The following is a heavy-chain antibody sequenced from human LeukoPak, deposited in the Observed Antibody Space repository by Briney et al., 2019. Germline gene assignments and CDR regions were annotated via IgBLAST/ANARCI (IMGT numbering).Heavy chain of an antibody. CDR1: GGTFSSYA. CDR3: ARGFPYYYGSGSSYYYYYYGMDV. D-gene: IGHD3-10*01. CDR2: IIPIFGTA. V-gene: IGHV1-69*06. J-gene: IGHJ6*04. Sequence: SVKVSCKASGGTFSSYAISWVRQAPGQGLEWMGGIIPIFGTANYAQKFQGRVTITADKSTSTAYMELSSLRSEDTAVYYCARGFPYYYGSGSSYYYYYYGMDVWGKGTTATVSS.